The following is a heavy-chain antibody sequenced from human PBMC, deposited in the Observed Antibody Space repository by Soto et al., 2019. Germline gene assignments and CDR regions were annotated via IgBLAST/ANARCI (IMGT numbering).Heavy chain of an antibody. D-gene: IGHD1-1*01. CDR1: GGSISSGGYY. J-gene: IGHJ4*02. Sequence: PSETLSLTCTVSGGSISSGGYYWSWIRQHPGKGLEWIRYIYYSGSTYYNPSLKSRVTISVDTSKNQFSLKLSSVTAADTAVYYCARWPQLEPRFDYWGQGTLVTVS. CDR3: ARWPQLEPRFDY. CDR2: IYYSGST. V-gene: IGHV4-31*03.